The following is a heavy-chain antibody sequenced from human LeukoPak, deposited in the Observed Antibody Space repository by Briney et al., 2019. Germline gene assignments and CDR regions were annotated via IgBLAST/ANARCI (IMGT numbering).Heavy chain of an antibody. Sequence: GASVKVSCKASGYTFTGYYMHWVRQAPGQGLEWMGWINPNSGGTNYAQKFQGRVAMTRDTSISTAYMELSRLRSDDTAVYYCARGPPAATVTVFDYWGQGTLVTVSS. V-gene: IGHV1-2*02. CDR2: INPNSGGT. CDR3: ARGPPAATVTVFDY. D-gene: IGHD4-11*01. J-gene: IGHJ4*02. CDR1: GYTFTGYY.